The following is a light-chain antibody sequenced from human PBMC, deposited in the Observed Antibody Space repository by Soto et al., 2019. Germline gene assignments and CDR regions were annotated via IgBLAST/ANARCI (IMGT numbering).Light chain of an antibody. CDR1: RTVNNNY. CDR3: QQYGGSPRT. Sequence: IVLTQSPDTLSLSLGERATLSCRTSRTVNNNYLAWYQQKPGQAPRLLIYGASSRAIGIPDRFSGSGSGTDFTLTINRLEPEDFAVYYCQQYGGSPRTFGQGTKVEIK. CDR2: GAS. J-gene: IGKJ1*01. V-gene: IGKV3-20*01.